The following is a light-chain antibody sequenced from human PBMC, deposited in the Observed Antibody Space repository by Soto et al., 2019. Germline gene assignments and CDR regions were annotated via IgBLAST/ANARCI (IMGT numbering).Light chain of an antibody. V-gene: IGLV2-14*01. CDR1: GSDVGGYNF. CDR2: QVR. J-gene: IGLJ1*01. CDR3: CSYTSSSTLLYL. Sequence: QSVLTQPASVSGSPGQSITISCTGTGSDVGGYNFVSWYQQHPGKAPKLMLYQVRNRPSGVSDRFSGSKSGNTASLTISGLQAEDEADYYCCSYTSSSTLLYLFGTGTKLTDL.